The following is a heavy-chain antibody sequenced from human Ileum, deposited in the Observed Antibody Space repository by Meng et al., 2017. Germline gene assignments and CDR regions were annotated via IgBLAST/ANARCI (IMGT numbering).Heavy chain of an antibody. J-gene: IGHJ4*02. CDR3: AHSPQGYFDY. Sequence: QITLKETGPALVKARQTLTLTCNFSGFSLATSGVSVAWIRQPPGEALEWLALIYWDDDKRYSPSLKNRLAITKYTPKNQVVLTMTNMDPMDTGTYYCAHSPQGYFDYWGPGTLVTVSS. CDR2: IYWDDDK. CDR1: GFSLATSGVS. V-gene: IGHV2-5*02.